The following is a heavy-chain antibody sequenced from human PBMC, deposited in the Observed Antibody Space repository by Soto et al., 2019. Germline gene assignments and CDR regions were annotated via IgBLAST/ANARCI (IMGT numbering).Heavy chain of an antibody. CDR3: ARPGGSCSGGTCYHYYFDF. Sequence: GESLKISCKGSGYSFTNYWIAWVRQVPGEGLEWMGIIYPGDFDTRYSPSFQGQVTISADKSITTAYLQWSSLKASDTAMYYCARPGGSCSGGTCYHYYFDFWGQGTLVTVS. J-gene: IGHJ4*02. D-gene: IGHD2-15*01. V-gene: IGHV5-51*01. CDR1: GYSFTNYW. CDR2: IYPGDFDT.